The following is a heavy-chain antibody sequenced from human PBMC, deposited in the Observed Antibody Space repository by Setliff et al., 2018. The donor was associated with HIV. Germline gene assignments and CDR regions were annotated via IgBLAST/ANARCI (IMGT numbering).Heavy chain of an antibody. Sequence: ASETLSLTCTVSGGSIRSGSYYWSWIRQPPGKGLEWVGYIYSTGDTNYNPSLKSRVTLSADTSKNQLSLSLTSVTAADTAVYYCARVRLTMIMMVDYFDQWGQGTLVTVSS. V-gene: IGHV4-61*01. CDR3: ARVRLTMIMMVDYFDQ. D-gene: IGHD3-22*01. CDR2: IYSTGDT. J-gene: IGHJ4*02. CDR1: GGSIRSGSYY.